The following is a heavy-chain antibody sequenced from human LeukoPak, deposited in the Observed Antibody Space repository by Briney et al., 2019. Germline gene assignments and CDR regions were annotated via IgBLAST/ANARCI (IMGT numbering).Heavy chain of an antibody. CDR2: IYYSGST. CDR1: GGSISSYY. CDR3: ARIVVRMIYDILTGYYVDHYYYYMDV. Sequence: SETLSLTCTVSGGSISSYYWSWIRQPPGKGLEWVGSIYYSGSTYYNPSLKSRVTISVDTSKNQFSLKLSSVTAADTAVYYCARIVVRMIYDILTGYYVDHYYYYMDVWGKGTTVTVSS. J-gene: IGHJ6*03. D-gene: IGHD3-9*01. V-gene: IGHV4-59*12.